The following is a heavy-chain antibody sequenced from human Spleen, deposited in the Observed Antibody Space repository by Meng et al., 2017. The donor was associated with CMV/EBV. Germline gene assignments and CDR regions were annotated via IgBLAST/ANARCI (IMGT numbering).Heavy chain of an antibody. J-gene: IGHJ4*02. CDR2: ISYDGSII. CDR1: GFTLSAFA. CDR3: ARANSHDY. Sequence: GESLKISCEASGFTLSAFAMHWVRQAPAKGLEWVAVISYDGSIIHYADSVKGRFTISRDISKNTLYLQMNSPRIDDTAVYYCARANSHDYWGQGTLVTVSS. D-gene: IGHD4-23*01. V-gene: IGHV3-30*04.